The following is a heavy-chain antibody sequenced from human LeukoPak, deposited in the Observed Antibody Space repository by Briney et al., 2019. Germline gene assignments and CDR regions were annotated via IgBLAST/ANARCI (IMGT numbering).Heavy chain of an antibody. V-gene: IGHV3-7*01. CDR2: IRQDGSEK. Sequence: TGGSLRLSCAASGFTFSGHWMSWVRQAPGKGLEWVASIRQDGSEKHYVDSVKGRFTISRDNAKNSLHLQMNSLRAEDTAVYYCAKGSSRPPNAFDIWGQGTLVTVSS. CDR1: GFTFSGHW. CDR3: AKGSSRPPNAFDI. J-gene: IGHJ3*02. D-gene: IGHD6-6*01.